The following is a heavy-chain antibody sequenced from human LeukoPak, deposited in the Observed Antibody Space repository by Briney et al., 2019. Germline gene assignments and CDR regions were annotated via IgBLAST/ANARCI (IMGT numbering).Heavy chain of an antibody. CDR3: ARSLPAIYCSSTSCYFDY. CDR1: GVSFSGYY. V-gene: IGHV4-34*01. Sequence: PSQTLSLTCAVYGVSFSGYYWSWLSQPPGKGLEWVGEINHIGSNNYNPSLKSRVTISVATSKNHFSLKLSSATAADTAVYYSARSLPAIYCSSTSCYFDYWGQGTLVTVSS. D-gene: IGHD2-2*01. CDR2: INHIGSN. J-gene: IGHJ4*02.